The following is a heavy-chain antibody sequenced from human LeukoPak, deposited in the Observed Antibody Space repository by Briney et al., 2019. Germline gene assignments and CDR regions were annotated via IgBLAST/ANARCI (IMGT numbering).Heavy chain of an antibody. D-gene: IGHD3-16*01. J-gene: IGHJ3*02. CDR1: RYSFTTYW. CDR3: ARRHLSARAFDI. V-gene: IGHV5-51*01. CDR2: IYPRDSDT. Sequence: PGESLKISCKGSRYSFTTYWIGWVRQVPRKGLEWMGIIYPRDSDTRYSPSFQGQVTISADRSITTAYLQWSSLKASDTAMYYCARRHLSARAFDIWGQGTMVTVSS.